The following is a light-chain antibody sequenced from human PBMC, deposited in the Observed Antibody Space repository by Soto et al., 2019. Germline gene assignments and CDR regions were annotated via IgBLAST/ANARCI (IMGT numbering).Light chain of an antibody. Sequence: DIVMTQSPLSLPVTPGEPASMSCRSSQSLLHSNGYTYLDWYLQKPGQSPQLLIYLGSNRASGVPDRFSGSGSGTDFTLKISRVEAEDVGVYYCMQALQTPLTFGGGTKVEIK. J-gene: IGKJ4*01. CDR1: QSLLHSNGYTY. CDR3: MQALQTPLT. V-gene: IGKV2-28*01. CDR2: LGS.